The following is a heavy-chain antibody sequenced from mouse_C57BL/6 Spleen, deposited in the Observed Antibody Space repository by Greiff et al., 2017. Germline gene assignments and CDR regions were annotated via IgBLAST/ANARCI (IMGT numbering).Heavy chain of an antibody. D-gene: IGHD1-1*01. CDR2: IYPRSGNT. J-gene: IGHJ4*01. Sequence: VMLMESGAELARPGASVKLSCKATGYTFTSYGISWVKQRTGQGLEWIGEIYPRSGNTYYNEKFKGKATLTADKSYHTAYMELRSLTSEDAAVYFFASRTTGVAYYDIDFWGTGTSVTVSS. V-gene: IGHV1-81*01. CDR1: GYTFTSYG. CDR3: ASRTTGVAYYDIDF.